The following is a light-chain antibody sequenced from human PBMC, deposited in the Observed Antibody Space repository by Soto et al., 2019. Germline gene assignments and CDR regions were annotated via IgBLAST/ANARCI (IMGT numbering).Light chain of an antibody. Sequence: QSVLTQPPSVSGTPGQRVTISCSGSSSNIGSNTVNWYQQLPGSAPRLLIYSNDQRPSGVPDRFSDSNAGTSDSLAITGLQSEDEADYYCAVWDDSLNGPVFGGGTKVTVL. CDR2: SND. CDR3: AVWDDSLNGPV. J-gene: IGLJ3*02. V-gene: IGLV1-44*01. CDR1: SSNIGSNT.